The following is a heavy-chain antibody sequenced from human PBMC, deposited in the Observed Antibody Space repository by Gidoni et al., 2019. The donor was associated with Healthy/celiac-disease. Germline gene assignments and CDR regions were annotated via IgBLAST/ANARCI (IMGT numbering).Heavy chain of an antibody. D-gene: IGHD3-10*01. CDR1: GGTFRSYT. CDR2: IIPILGIA. V-gene: IGHV1-69*08. J-gene: IGHJ4*02. CDR3: ARDEDYYGSGGGDY. Sequence: QVQLVQSGAEVKKPGSSVKVSCKASGGTFRSYTISWVRQAPGQGLEWMGRIIPILGIANYAQKFQGRVTITADKSTSTAYMELSSLRSEDTAVYYCARDEDYYGSGGGDYWGQGTLVTVSS.